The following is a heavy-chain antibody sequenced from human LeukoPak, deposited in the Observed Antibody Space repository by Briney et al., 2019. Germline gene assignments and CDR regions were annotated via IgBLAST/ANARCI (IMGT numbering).Heavy chain of an antibody. CDR1: GGTFSSYA. J-gene: IGHJ6*03. Sequence: ASVKVSCKASGGTFSSYAISWVRQAPGQGLEWMGGIIPIFGTANYAQKFQGRVTITTDESTSTAYMELSSLRSEDTAVYYCARGTEGALYYYYMDVWGKGTTVTVSS. V-gene: IGHV1-69*05. CDR2: IIPIFGTA. CDR3: ARGTEGALYYYYMDV. D-gene: IGHD4/OR15-4a*01.